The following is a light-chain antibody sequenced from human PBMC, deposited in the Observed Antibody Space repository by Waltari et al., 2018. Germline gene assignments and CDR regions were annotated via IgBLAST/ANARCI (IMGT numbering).Light chain of an antibody. CDR3: QQRSSC. CDR2: NAP. V-gene: IGKV3-11*01. J-gene: IGKJ5*01. CDR1: PSISNY. Sequence: ETVLTQSPATLSLSPGERATLSCRASPSISNYLGWYQQKPGQAPRLLIYNAPNRATGIPARFSGSGSGTDFTLTISSLEPEDFAVYYCQQRSSCFGQGTRLEIK.